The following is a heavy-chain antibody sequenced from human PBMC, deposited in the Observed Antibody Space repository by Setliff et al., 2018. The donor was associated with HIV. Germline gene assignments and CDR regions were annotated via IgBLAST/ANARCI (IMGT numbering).Heavy chain of an antibody. CDR1: AGSISSSSYY. CDR2: IYYSGST. J-gene: IGHJ6*03. CDR3: ARHGSGDSGYDKGKDYYYMDV. Sequence: SETLSLTCNVSAGSISSSSYYWGWIRQSPGKGLEWIGSIYYSGSTYYNPSLKRRVTISVDTSKTQFSLKLSSVTAADTAVYYCARHGSGDSGYDKGKDYYYMDVWGKGTTVTVSS. D-gene: IGHD5-12*01. V-gene: IGHV4-39*01.